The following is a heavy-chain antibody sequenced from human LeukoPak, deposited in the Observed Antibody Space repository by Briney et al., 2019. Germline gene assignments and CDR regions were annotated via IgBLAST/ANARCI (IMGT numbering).Heavy chain of an antibody. CDR2: IVVGSGNT. CDR1: GFTFTSSA. Sequence: ASVKVSFKASGFTFTSSAVQWVRQARGQRLEWIGWIVVGSGNTNYAQRFQERVTITRDMSTSLVYMELSSLRSEDTAVYYCARSLLRYFDWPLRYWGQGTLVTVSS. D-gene: IGHD3-9*01. J-gene: IGHJ4*02. V-gene: IGHV1-58*01. CDR3: ARSLLRYFDWPLRY.